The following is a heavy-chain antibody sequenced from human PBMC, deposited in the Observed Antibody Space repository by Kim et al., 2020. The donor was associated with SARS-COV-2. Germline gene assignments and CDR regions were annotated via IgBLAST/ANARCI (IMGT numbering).Heavy chain of an antibody. CDR3: ARDFRQYSSGWSSPFDP. CDR1: GGSISSGGYY. J-gene: IGHJ5*02. Sequence: SETLSLTCTVSGGSISSGGYYWSWIRQHPGKGPEWIGYIYYSGSTYYNPSLKSRVTISVDTSKNQFSLKLSSVTAADTAVYYCARDFRQYSSGWSSPFDPWGQGTLVTVSS. CDR2: IYYSGST. D-gene: IGHD6-19*01. V-gene: IGHV4-31*03.